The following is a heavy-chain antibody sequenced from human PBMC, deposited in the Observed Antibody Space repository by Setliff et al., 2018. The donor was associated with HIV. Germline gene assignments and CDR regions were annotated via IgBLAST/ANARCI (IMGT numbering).Heavy chain of an antibody. CDR1: GYRFSDYW. J-gene: IGHJ5*02. CDR2: IYPGDSET. D-gene: IGHD3-10*01. CDR3: AISGSPDRRPT. Sequence: PGESLKISCQASGYRFSDYWINWVRQMPGKGLEWMGIIYPGDSETRYSPSFQGQVTISADKSISTAYLQWSSLKASDTAIYYCAISGSPDRRPTWGQGALVTVSS. V-gene: IGHV5-51*01.